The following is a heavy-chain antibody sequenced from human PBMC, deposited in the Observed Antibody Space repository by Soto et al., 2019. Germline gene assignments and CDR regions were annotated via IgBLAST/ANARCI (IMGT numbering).Heavy chain of an antibody. CDR2: TRKDGGQS. CDR1: GFTLSSYW. J-gene: IGHJ4*02. D-gene: IGHD6-19*01. V-gene: IGHV3-7*01. CDR3: VRDGSTGWHFDS. Sequence: EVQLVESGGGLVEPGGSLRLSCEASGFTLSSYWMSRIRQAPGKGLGWVANTRKDGGQSYIVDFVQGRFTISRDKAKNSVYLQMNRLRAEETAVYCCVRDGSTGWHFDSWGQGNLVNVSS.